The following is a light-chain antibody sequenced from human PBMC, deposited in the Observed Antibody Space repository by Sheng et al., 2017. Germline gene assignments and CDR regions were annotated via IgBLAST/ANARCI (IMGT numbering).Light chain of an antibody. V-gene: IGKV4-1*01. CDR1: QSVLYNSNNKNY. CDR3: QQYYSTPLT. Sequence: DIVMTQSPDSLAVSLGERATINCKSSQSVLYNSNNKNYLAWYQQKPGQPPKLLIYWASTRKSGVPDRFSGGGSGTDFTLTIGSLQAEDVAVYYCQQYYSTPLTFGGGTKVEIK. CDR2: WAS. J-gene: IGKJ4*01.